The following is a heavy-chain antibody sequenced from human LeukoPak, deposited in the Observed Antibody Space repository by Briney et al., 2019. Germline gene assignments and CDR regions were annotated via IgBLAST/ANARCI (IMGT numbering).Heavy chain of an antibody. CDR3: ARGPTYYDFWSGYYTNDY. CDR2: INHSGST. D-gene: IGHD3-3*01. Sequence: SETLSLTCAVYGGSFSGYYWSWIRQPPGKGLEWIGEINHSGSTNYNPSLKSRVTISVDTSKNQFSLELSSVTAADTAVYYCARGPTYYDFWSGYYTNDYWGQGTLVTVSS. V-gene: IGHV4-34*01. J-gene: IGHJ4*02. CDR1: GGSFSGYY.